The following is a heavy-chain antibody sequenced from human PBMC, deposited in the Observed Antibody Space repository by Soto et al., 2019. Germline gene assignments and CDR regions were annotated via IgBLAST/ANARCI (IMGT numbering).Heavy chain of an antibody. Sequence: SETLSLTCTVSGGSIVSYYCSCVRQPPWMGLEWIGYIYSSGSTNYNPSLKSRLTISVDTSKNQFSLKLNSVTASDTAVYYCATGFGSYSYYYAMDVWGRGTTVTVSS. CDR2: IYSSGST. D-gene: IGHD1-26*01. V-gene: IGHV4-59*12. J-gene: IGHJ6*02. CDR1: GGSIVSYY. CDR3: ATGFGSYSYYYAMDV.